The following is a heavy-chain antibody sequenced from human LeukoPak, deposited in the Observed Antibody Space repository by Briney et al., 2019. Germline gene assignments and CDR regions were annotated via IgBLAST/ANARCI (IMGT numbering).Heavy chain of an antibody. CDR2: INPSGGGT. CDR1: GYSLTTYY. V-gene: IGHV1-46*01. Sequence: ASVKVSCKASGYSLTTYYMHWVRQAPGQGLEWMAIINPSGGGTKYAQKFQGRVTMTRDTPTNTAYMELSSLRSEDTAVYYCARDSRRITMIVVVTPTYYYGMDVWGQGTTVTVSS. D-gene: IGHD3-22*01. J-gene: IGHJ6*02. CDR3: ARDSRRITMIVVVTPTYYYGMDV.